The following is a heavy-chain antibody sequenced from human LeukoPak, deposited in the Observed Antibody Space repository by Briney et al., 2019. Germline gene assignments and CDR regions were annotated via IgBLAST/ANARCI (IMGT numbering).Heavy chain of an antibody. D-gene: IGHD3-10*01. CDR2: IYPGDSDT. CDR3: ARIQYGSGSYYDAFDI. J-gene: IGHJ3*02. CDR1: GYSFTSYW. V-gene: IGHV5-51*01. Sequence: GESLKISYKGSGYSFTSYWIGWVRQMPGKGLEWMGIIYPGDSDTRYSPSFQGQVTISADKSISTAYLQWSSLKASDTAMYYCARIQYGSGSYYDAFDIWGQGTMVTVSS.